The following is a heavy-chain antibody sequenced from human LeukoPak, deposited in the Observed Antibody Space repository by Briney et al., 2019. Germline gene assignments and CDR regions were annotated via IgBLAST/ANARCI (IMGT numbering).Heavy chain of an antibody. D-gene: IGHD4-17*01. Sequence: GASVKVSCKASGYTFTGYYMHWVRQAPGQGLEWMGWINPNSGGTNYAQKFRGWVTMTRDTSISTAYMELSRLRSDDTAVYYCARAGDYGDLPYYYYYGMDVWGQGTTVTVSS. V-gene: IGHV1-2*04. CDR2: INPNSGGT. CDR1: GYTFTGYY. CDR3: ARAGDYGDLPYYYYYGMDV. J-gene: IGHJ6*02.